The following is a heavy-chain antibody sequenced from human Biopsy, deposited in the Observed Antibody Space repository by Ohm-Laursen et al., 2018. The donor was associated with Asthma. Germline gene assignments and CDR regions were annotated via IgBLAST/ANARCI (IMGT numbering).Heavy chain of an antibody. CDR2: INPFTGDT. V-gene: IGHV1-18*04. D-gene: IGHD5-24*01. CDR1: GYTFRSYG. Sequence: SSVKVSCKASGYTFRSYGVSWVRQAPGQGLEWMGWINPFTGDTHFGQKFQGRVTMTTDTSTDTAYMELRSLRSDDTAVYYCARHPYNFGGFDYWGQGSLVLVSS. J-gene: IGHJ4*02. CDR3: ARHPYNFGGFDY.